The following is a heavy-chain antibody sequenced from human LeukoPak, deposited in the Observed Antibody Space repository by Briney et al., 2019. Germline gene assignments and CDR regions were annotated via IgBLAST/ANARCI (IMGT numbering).Heavy chain of an antibody. CDR1: GDSINSLDL. V-gene: IGHV4-4*02. CDR3: AGLVGRYSSGLYYYYFDY. D-gene: IGHD3-22*01. J-gene: IGHJ4*02. CDR2: MYLSGTT. Sequence: SETLSLTCTVSGDSINSLDLWSWVRQPPGQGLEWIGEMYLSGTTHSNPSVKSRVTISIDKSKNQFFLNLSSVTAADTAIYYCAGLVGRYSSGLYYYYFDYWGQGTLVTVSS.